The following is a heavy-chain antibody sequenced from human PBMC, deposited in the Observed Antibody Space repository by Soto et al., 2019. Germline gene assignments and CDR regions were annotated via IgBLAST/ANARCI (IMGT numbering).Heavy chain of an antibody. J-gene: IGHJ4*02. CDR3: AREGYGGNSVPLDY. CDR1: GYSFTSYL. CDR2: SDPSDSYT. V-gene: IGHV5-10-1*01. Sequence: GESLKISCKGSGYSFTSYLIRCVRQMPGKGLDWMVRSDPSDSYTNYSPSFQGHVTISADKSISTAYLQWSSLKASDTAMYYCAREGYGGNSVPLDYWAQGTLVTVSS. D-gene: IGHD2-15*01.